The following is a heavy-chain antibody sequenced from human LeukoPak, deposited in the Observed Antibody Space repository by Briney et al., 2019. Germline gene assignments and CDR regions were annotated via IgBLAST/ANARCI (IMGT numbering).Heavy chain of an antibody. CDR2: ILYDGSDT. CDR1: GFTFERFG. J-gene: IGHJ4*02. Sequence: GGSLRLSCAASGFTFERFGMHWVRQAPGKGLQWLTFILYDGSDTYYADSVKGRFTISRDNAKNSLYLQMNSLRAEDTAVYYCARDLNWGQGTLVTVSS. CDR3: ARDLN. V-gene: IGHV3-30*02.